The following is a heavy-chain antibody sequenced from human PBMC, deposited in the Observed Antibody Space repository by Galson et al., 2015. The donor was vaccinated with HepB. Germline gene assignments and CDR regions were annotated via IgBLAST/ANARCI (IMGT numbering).Heavy chain of an antibody. Sequence: SLRLSCAASGFTFSSYAMSWVRQAPGKGLEWVSAISGSGGSTYYADSVKGRFTISRDNSKNTLYLQMNSLRAEDTAVYYCARDGGYSYGFFNSNWFDPWGQGTLVTVSS. V-gene: IGHV3-23*01. CDR3: ARDGGYSYGFFNSNWFDP. CDR1: GFTFSSYA. D-gene: IGHD5-18*01. J-gene: IGHJ5*02. CDR2: ISGSGGST.